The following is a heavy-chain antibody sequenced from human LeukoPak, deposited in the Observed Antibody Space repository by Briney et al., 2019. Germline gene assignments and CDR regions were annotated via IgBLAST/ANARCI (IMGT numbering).Heavy chain of an antibody. CDR2: IDNGGGT. CDR1: GFTVSSNS. J-gene: IGHJ4*02. V-gene: IGHV3-53*01. Sequence: PGGSLRLSCAPSGFTVSSNSMSWVRQAPGKGLEWVSAIDNGGGTYYTDSVKGRFTISRDSSKNTLYLQMNSLRAEDTAVYFCARGKGVYTFGPLDSWGQGTLVTVSS. D-gene: IGHD5-18*01. CDR3: ARGKGVYTFGPLDS.